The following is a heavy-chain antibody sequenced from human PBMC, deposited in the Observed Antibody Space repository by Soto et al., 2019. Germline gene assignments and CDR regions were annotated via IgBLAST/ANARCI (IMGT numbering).Heavy chain of an antibody. V-gene: IGHV3-21*01. CDR3: ARMRILHAFDI. J-gene: IGHJ3*02. Sequence: GGSLRLSCAASGFTFSSYSMNWVRQAPGKGLEWVSSISSSSYIYYADSVKGRFTISRDNAKNSLYLQMNSLRAEDTAVYYCARMRILHAFDIWGHGTMVTVSS. CDR1: GFTFSSYS. CDR2: ISSSSYI.